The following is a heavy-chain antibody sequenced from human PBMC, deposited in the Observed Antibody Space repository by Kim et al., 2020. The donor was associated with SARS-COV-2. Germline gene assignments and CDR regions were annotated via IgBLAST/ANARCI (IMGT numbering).Heavy chain of an antibody. CDR1: GYTLPELS. J-gene: IGHJ6*02. CDR2: FDPEDGET. CDR3: ATDPFGGVPPTHYYGMDV. D-gene: IGHD3-16*01. Sequence: ASVKVSCKISGYTLPELSMHWVRQDPGKGLEWMGGFDPEDGETIYAQKFQGRVTMTEDTSTDTAYMELSSLISEDTAVYYCATDPFGGVPPTHYYGMDVWGPGATVTVSS. V-gene: IGHV1-24*01.